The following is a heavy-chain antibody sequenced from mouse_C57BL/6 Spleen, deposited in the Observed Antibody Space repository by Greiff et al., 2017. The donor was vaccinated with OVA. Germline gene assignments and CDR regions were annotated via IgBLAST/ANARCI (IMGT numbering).Heavy chain of an antibody. CDR3: ARGGQLMDY. Sequence: VKLQESGAELVKPGASVKMSCKASGYTFTSYWITWVKQRPGQGLEWIGDIYPGSGSTNYNEKFKSKATLTVDTSSSTAYMQLSSLTSEDSAVYYCARGGQLMDYWGQGTSVTVSS. D-gene: IGHD6-1*01. CDR1: GYTFTSYW. CDR2: IYPGSGST. J-gene: IGHJ4*01. V-gene: IGHV1-55*01.